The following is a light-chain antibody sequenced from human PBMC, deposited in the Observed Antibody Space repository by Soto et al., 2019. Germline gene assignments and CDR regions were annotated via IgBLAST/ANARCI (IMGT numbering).Light chain of an antibody. V-gene: IGLV2-14*01. J-gene: IGLJ1*01. CDR3: SSYTSSTPPYV. CDR1: SSDVGDYNY. Sequence: QSVLTKPASVSGSPGQSIAISCTGTSSDVGDYNYVSWYQQHPGKAPKLIIYDASDRPSGVSSRFSGSKSGNTASLTISGLQPEDEADYYCSSYTSSTPPYVFGTGTKVTVL. CDR2: DAS.